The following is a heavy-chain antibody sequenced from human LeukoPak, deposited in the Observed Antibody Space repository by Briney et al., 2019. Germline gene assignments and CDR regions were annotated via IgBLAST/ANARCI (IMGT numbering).Heavy chain of an antibody. CDR1: GGSFSGYY. CDR3: ARGAQTYYDKAPVDY. CDR2: INHSGST. J-gene: IGHJ4*02. V-gene: IGHV4-34*01. D-gene: IGHD3-22*01. Sequence: SETLSLTCAVYGGSFSGYYWSWIRQPPGKGPEWIGEINHSGSTNYNPSLKSRVTISVDTSKSQFSLKLNSMTAADTAVYYCARGAQTYYDKAPVDYWGQGTLVTVSS.